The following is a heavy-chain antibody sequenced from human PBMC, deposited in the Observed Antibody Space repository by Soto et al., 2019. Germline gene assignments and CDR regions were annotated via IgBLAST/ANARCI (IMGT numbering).Heavy chain of an antibody. CDR1: GFTFSSYG. J-gene: IGHJ5*02. D-gene: IGHD2-2*01. V-gene: IGHV3-30*18. CDR2: ISYDGSNK. Sequence: GGSLRLSCAASGFTFSSYGMHWVRQAPGKGLEWVAVISYDGSNKYYADSVKGRFTISRDNSKNTLYVQMNSLRAEDTAVYYCAKDWGYCSSTSCYPTNWFDPWGQGTLVTVSS. CDR3: AKDWGYCSSTSCYPTNWFDP.